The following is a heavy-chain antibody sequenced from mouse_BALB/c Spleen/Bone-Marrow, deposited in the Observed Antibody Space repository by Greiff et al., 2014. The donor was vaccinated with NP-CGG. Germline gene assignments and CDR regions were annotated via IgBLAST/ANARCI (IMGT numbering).Heavy chain of an antibody. D-gene: IGHD4-1*01. CDR3: ARWEYYAMDY. CDR1: GFNIKDTY. V-gene: IGHV14-3*02. J-gene: IGHJ4*01. Sequence: DVKLVESGAELVKPGASVKLSCTASGFNIKDTYMHWVKQRPEQGLEWIGRIDPANGNTKYDPKSQGKATITADTSSNTAYLQLSSLTSEDTAVYYCARWEYYAMDYWGQGTSVTVSS. CDR2: IDPANGNT.